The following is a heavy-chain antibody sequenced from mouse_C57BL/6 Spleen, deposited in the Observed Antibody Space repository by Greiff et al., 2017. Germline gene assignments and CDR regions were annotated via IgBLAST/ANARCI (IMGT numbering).Heavy chain of an antibody. CDR1: GYTFTSYW. Sequence: QVQLQQPGAELVKPGASVTLSCKASGYTFTSYWLHWVKQRPGQGLEWIGMILPNSGSTNYNEKFKSKATLTVDKSSSKAYMQLSSLTTEDSAVYYCAREDDGSFDYWGQGTTLTVSS. J-gene: IGHJ2*01. V-gene: IGHV1-64*01. D-gene: IGHD2-3*01. CDR3: AREDDGSFDY. CDR2: ILPNSGST.